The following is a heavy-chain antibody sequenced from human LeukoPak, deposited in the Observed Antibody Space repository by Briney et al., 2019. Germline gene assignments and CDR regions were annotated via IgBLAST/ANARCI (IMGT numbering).Heavy chain of an antibody. D-gene: IGHD4-11*01. CDR3: ARLQYFDMDV. V-gene: IGHV4-61*02. CDR1: GGSISSGSYY. CDR2: IYTSGST. J-gene: IGHJ6*03. Sequence: SQTLSLTCTVSGGSISSGSYYWSWIRQSAGKGLEWIGRIYTSGSTNYNPSLKSRVTISVDTSKNQFSLKLSSVTAADTAVYYCARLQYFDMDVWGKGTTVTVSS.